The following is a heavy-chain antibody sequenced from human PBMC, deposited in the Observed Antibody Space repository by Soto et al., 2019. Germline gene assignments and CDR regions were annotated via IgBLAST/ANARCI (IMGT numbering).Heavy chain of an antibody. CDR2: ISGSGGSP. D-gene: IGHD1-26*01. CDR3: TSHTLEWEPLGGNWYFDL. V-gene: IGHV3-23*01. CDR1: GFTFSSYA. Sequence: EVQLLESGGGLVQPGGSLRLSCAASGFTFSSYAMRWVRQAPGKGLEWVSAISGSGGSPYYAVSVKGRFTITRDNYKNTLYLQMNSLRAEDTAVYYCTSHTLEWEPLGGNWYFDLWGRGTLVTVSS. J-gene: IGHJ2*01.